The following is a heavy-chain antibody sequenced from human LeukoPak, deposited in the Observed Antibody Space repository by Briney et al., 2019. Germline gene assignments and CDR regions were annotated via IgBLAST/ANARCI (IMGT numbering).Heavy chain of an antibody. V-gene: IGHV3-74*01. CDR1: GFTLSSYW. J-gene: IGHJ4*02. CDR2: INSDGSSI. D-gene: IGHD6-25*01. CDR3: ARDPAPQRH. Sequence: PGGSLRLSCAASGFTLSSYWMHWVRQAPGKGLVWVSRINSDGSSITYADSVKGRFTICRDNAKNTVYLQMNSLRAEDTAVYYCARDPAPQRHWGQGTLVTVTS.